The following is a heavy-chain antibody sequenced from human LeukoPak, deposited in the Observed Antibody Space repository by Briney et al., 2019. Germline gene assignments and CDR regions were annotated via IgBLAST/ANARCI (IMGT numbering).Heavy chain of an antibody. CDR2: ISAYNGNT. CDR3: AGDGGSRITIFGVVLGGYYGMDV. Sequence: ASVKVSCKASGYTFTSYGISWVRQAPGQGLEWMGWISAYNGNTNYAQKLQGRVTMTTDTSTSTAYMELRSLRSDDTAVYYCAGDGGSRITIFGVVLGGYYGMDVWGQGTTVTVSS. D-gene: IGHD3-3*01. V-gene: IGHV1-18*01. J-gene: IGHJ6*02. CDR1: GYTFTSYG.